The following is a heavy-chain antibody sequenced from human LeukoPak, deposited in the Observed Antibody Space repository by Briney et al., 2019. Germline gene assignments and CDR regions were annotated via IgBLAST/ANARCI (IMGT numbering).Heavy chain of an antibody. Sequence: GGSLRLSCAASGFTFSSYAMHWVRQAPGKGLEWVAVISYDGSNKYYADSVKGRFTISRDNSKNTPYLQMNSLRAEDTAVYYCAGDFWSGYYTPDILRTDWGQGTLVTVSS. J-gene: IGHJ1*01. CDR2: ISYDGSNK. CDR3: AGDFWSGYYTPDILRTD. V-gene: IGHV3-30-3*01. D-gene: IGHD3-3*01. CDR1: GFTFSSYA.